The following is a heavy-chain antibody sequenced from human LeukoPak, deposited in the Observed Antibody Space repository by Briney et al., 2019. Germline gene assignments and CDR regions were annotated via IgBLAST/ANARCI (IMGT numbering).Heavy chain of an antibody. J-gene: IGHJ4*02. D-gene: IGHD6-25*01. V-gene: IGHV3-53*01. CDR2: IYTAGST. Sequence: GGSLRLSCAASGFTVSGNYMSWVRQAPGKGLEWVSVIYTAGSTYNADSVKGRFTISRDKSKNTLYLQMNTLRAEDTAVYFCAGGNTWPGLSYWGQGTLLPVSS. CDR1: GFTVSGNY. CDR3: AGGNTWPGLSY.